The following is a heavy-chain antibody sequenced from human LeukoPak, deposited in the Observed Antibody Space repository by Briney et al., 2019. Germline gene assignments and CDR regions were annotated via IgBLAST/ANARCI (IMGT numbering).Heavy chain of an antibody. CDR3: ARESGVGFGELQDAFDI. J-gene: IGHJ3*02. V-gene: IGHV1-46*01. CDR2: INPSGGST. Sequence: ASVKVSCKASGYTFTSYYMHWVRQAPGQGLEWMGIINPSGGSTSYAQKLQGRVTMTRDTSTSTVYMELSSLRSEDTAVYYCARESGVGFGELQDAFDIWGQGTMVTVSS. CDR1: GYTFTSYY. D-gene: IGHD3-10*01.